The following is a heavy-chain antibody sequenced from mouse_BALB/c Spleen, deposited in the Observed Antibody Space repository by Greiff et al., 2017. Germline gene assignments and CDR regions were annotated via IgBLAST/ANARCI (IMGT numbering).Heavy chain of an antibody. CDR3: ARYEDGNYRYFDV. Sequence: EVQVVESGGGLVKPGGSLKLSCAASGFTFSSYTMSWVRQTPEKRLEWVATISSGGGNTYYPDSVKGRFTISRDNAKNNLYLQMSSLRSEDTALYYCARYEDGNYRYFDVWGAGTTVTVSS. J-gene: IGHJ1*01. V-gene: IGHV5-9*03. CDR1: GFTFSSYT. CDR2: ISSGGGNT. D-gene: IGHD2-1*01.